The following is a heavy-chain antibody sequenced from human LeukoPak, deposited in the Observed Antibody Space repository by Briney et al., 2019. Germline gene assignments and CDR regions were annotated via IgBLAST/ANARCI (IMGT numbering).Heavy chain of an antibody. D-gene: IGHD6-19*01. CDR3: AKGRSSGWGNWFDP. CDR1: GFTFSSYG. V-gene: IGHV3-48*01. Sequence: GGSLRLSCAASGFTFSSYGMNWVRQAPGKGLEWVSYISSSGSTIYYADSVKGRFTISRDNSKNTLYLQMNSLRAEDTAVYYCAKGRSSGWGNWFDPWGQGTLVTVSS. CDR2: ISSSGSTI. J-gene: IGHJ5*02.